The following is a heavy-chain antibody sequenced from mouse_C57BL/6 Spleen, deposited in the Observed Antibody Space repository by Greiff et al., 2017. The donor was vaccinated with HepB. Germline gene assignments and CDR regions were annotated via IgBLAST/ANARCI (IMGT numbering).Heavy chain of an antibody. J-gene: IGHJ2*01. Sequence: QVQLKQSGAELVKPGASVKLSCKASGYTFTSYWMHWVKQRPGQGLEWIGMIHPNSGSTNYNEKFKSKATLTVDKSSSTAYMQLSSLTSEDSAVYYCARGYYGSSWGYYFDYWGQGTTLTVSS. CDR3: ARGYYGSSWGYYFDY. CDR1: GYTFTSYW. V-gene: IGHV1-64*01. D-gene: IGHD1-1*01. CDR2: IHPNSGST.